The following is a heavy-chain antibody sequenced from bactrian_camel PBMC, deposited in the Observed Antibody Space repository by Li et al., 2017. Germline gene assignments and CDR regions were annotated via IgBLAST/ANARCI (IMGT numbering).Heavy chain of an antibody. D-gene: IGHD6*01. Sequence: VQLVESGGGSVQAGGSLRLSCTHSGYTSSRHCMGWFRQAPGKAREGIAGIRRDGDEYYADSVKGRFTVSRDDTVNTLYLQLNSLKTEDTAMYYCASGYLVAGNPDWGQGTQVTVS. CDR2: IRRDGDE. CDR3: ASGYLVAGNPD. J-gene: IGHJ4*01. CDR1: GYTSSRHC. V-gene: IGHV3S31*01.